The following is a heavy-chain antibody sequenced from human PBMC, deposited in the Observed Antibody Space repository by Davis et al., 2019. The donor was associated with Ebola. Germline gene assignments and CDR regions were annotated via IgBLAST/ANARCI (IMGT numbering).Heavy chain of an antibody. D-gene: IGHD3-22*01. CDR1: GFVFSSYV. J-gene: IGHJ3*02. Sequence: PGGSLRLSCAASGFVFSSYVMSWVRRAPGKGLEWVSTLGLSADTYYADSVKGRFTISRDNSKNTLHLQLNSLTAEDTAVYHCARGGYYDSSGYSHAAFDIWGQGTMVTVSS. V-gene: IGHV3-23*01. CDR2: LGLSADT. CDR3: ARGGYYDSSGYSHAAFDI.